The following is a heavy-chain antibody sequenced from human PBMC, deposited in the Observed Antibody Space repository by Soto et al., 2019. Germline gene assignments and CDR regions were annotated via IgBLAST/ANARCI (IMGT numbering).Heavy chain of an antibody. CDR2: IYHSGST. Sequence: LTCAVSGGSISSGGYSWSWIRQPPGKGLEWIGYIYHSGSTVYNPSFKSRVTISVDTSKNQFSLKLNSVTAADTAVYYCARDLWGYCGTDCYPLDVWGQGTTVTVSS. V-gene: IGHV4-30-2*01. CDR3: ARDLWGYCGTDCYPLDV. J-gene: IGHJ6*02. D-gene: IGHD2-21*02. CDR1: GGSISSGGYS.